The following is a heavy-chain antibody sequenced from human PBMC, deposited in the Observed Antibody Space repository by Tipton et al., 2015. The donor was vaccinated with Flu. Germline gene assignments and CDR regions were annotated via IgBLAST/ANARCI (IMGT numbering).Heavy chain of an antibody. CDR1: GFTFSDYW. Sequence: LSLTCAASGFTFSDYWMAWVRQAPGKGLEWVANIKQDGSERYYVDSVKGRFTISRDNAKNSLYLQMNSLRVEDTAVYYCTRKVGDIWGQGTMVTVSS. V-gene: IGHV3-7*01. CDR2: IKQDGSER. J-gene: IGHJ3*02. D-gene: IGHD1-26*01. CDR3: TRKVGDI.